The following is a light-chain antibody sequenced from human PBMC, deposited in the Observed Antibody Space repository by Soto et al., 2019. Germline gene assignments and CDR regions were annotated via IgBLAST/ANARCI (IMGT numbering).Light chain of an antibody. CDR3: QQSYTFPWT. J-gene: IGKJ1*01. CDR1: PNINNY. V-gene: IGKV1-39*01. Sequence: DIQMTQSPSSLSASVGDRVTITCRASPNINNYLNWYQQKPGKAPKLLIYAASSLESGVPSRFRGSGSGTDFPLTISSLQPEDFATYYCQQSYTFPWTFGQGTKGEIK. CDR2: AAS.